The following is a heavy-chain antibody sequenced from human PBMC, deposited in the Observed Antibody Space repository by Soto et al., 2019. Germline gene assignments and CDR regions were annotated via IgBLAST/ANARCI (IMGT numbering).Heavy chain of an antibody. J-gene: IGHJ4*02. D-gene: IGHD3-16*01. CDR2: ISYDGSNK. V-gene: IGHV3-30*18. CDR3: AKDYAALEYYFDY. Sequence: GGSLRLSCAASGFTFSSYGMHWVRQAPGKGLEWVAVISYDGSNKYYADSVKGRFTISRDNSKNTLYLQMNSLRAEDTAVYYCAKDYAALEYYFDYWGQGTLVTVSS. CDR1: GFTFSSYG.